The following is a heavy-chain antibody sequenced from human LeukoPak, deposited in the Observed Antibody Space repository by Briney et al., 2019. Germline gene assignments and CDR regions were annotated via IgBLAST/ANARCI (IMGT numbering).Heavy chain of an antibody. CDR1: GFTFSTCA. V-gene: IGHV3-23*01. D-gene: IGHD1-14*01. J-gene: IGHJ6*02. Sequence: PGGSLRLSCAASGFTFSTCAMSWVRQAPGKGLEWVSSISGTTSGTYYADSVKGRFTISRDNSKNTLFLQVNSLRAEDTAVYYCAKVRTYFYHGLDVWGQGTTVTVSS. CDR2: ISGTTSGT. CDR3: AKVRTYFYHGLDV.